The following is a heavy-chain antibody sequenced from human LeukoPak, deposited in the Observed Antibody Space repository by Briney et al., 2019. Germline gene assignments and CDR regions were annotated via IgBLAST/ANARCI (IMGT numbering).Heavy chain of an antibody. CDR3: ARCISSGAPNWFDP. V-gene: IGHV5-51*01. Sequence: GASLQISCKGSGSSFTSYWIGWVRPLPGKGLEWMGIIYPGDSDTRYSPSFQGQVTISADKSISTAYLQWSSLKASDTAMYYCARCISSGAPNWFDPWGQGTLVTVSS. CDR2: IYPGDSDT. CDR1: GSSFTSYW. D-gene: IGHD6-25*01. J-gene: IGHJ5*02.